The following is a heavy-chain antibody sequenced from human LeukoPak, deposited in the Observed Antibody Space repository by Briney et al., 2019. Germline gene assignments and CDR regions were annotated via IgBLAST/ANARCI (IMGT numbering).Heavy chain of an antibody. V-gene: IGHV1-46*01. D-gene: IGHD2-8*01. J-gene: IGHJ5*02. CDR3: ASFVGYCTNGVCP. CDR1: GCTFTIYY. Sequence: GASVKVSCKASGCTFTIYYMHWVRQAPGQGLEWMGVIEPSGGTTNYAQKFQGRVTMTRDTSTNTVYMELSRLRSDDTDVYYCASFVGYCTNGVCPWGQGTLVTVSS. CDR2: IEPSGGTT.